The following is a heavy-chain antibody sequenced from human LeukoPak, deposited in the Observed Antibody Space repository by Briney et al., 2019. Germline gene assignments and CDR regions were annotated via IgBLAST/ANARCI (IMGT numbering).Heavy chain of an antibody. J-gene: IGHJ5*02. CDR2: ISNDGTST. D-gene: IGHD6-13*01. CDR1: GLTFSDYW. Sequence: GGSLRLSCAVSGLTFSDYWMHWVRQAPGKGLVWVSRISNDGTSTSYADSVKGRFTISRDNAKNTLYLQMNSLRGEDTAVYYCARGGDSSSWLYNWFDPWGQGTLVTVSS. V-gene: IGHV3-74*01. CDR3: ARGGDSSSWLYNWFDP.